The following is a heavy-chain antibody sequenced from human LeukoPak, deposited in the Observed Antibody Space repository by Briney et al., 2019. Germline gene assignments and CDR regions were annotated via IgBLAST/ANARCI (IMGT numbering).Heavy chain of an antibody. CDR1: GFTFGDYA. Sequence: GGSLRLSCTASGFTFGDYAMSWIRQAPGKGLEWVGFIRSKAYGETADYAASVKGRFTISRDDSKAIAYLQMNSLKTEDTAVYHCTRDRGAYNLYDFWGQGTLVTVSS. D-gene: IGHD1-1*01. CDR3: TRDRGAYNLYDF. V-gene: IGHV3-49*03. CDR2: IRSKAYGETA. J-gene: IGHJ4*02.